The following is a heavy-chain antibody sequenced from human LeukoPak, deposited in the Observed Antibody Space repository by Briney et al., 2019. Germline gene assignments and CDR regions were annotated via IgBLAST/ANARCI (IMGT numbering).Heavy chain of an antibody. CDR3: AREASSGWHIDY. V-gene: IGHV4-59*01. J-gene: IGHJ4*02. CDR2: IYYSGST. Sequence: SETLSLTCTVSGGSISSYYWSWIRQHPGKGLEWIGYIYYSGSTYYNPSLKSRVTMSVDTSKNQFSLNLSSVTAADTAVYYCAREASSGWHIDYWGQGTLVTVSS. D-gene: IGHD6-19*01. CDR1: GGSISSYY.